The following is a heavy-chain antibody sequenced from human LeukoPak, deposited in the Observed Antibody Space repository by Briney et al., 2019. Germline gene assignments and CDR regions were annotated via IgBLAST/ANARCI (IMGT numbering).Heavy chain of an antibody. CDR3: ARVASYSSSS. CDR1: GASFSGYY. D-gene: IGHD3-22*01. J-gene: IGHJ5*02. V-gene: IGHV4-34*01. CDR2: INHSGST. Sequence: SETLSLTCAVYGASFSGYYWSWIRQPPGKGLEWIGEINHSGSTNYNPSLKSRVTISVDTSKNQFSLKLSSLAAAVTAVYYCARVASYSSSSWGQGTLVTVSS.